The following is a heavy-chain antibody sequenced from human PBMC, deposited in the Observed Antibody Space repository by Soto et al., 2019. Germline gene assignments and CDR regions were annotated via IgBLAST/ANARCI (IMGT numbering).Heavy chain of an antibody. Sequence: ASVKVSFKASGYSFTDFGISWVRQAPGQGLEGMAWISPYNGDTNYAQKFQGRVTLTTDTSTSTAYMDLRSLRSDDTAVYSCARDFTRHLIRFGEFHGFEIWGQGTMVSV. D-gene: IGHD3-10*01. CDR2: ISPYNGDT. CDR3: ARDFTRHLIRFGEFHGFEI. J-gene: IGHJ3*02. V-gene: IGHV1-18*01. CDR1: GYSFTDFG.